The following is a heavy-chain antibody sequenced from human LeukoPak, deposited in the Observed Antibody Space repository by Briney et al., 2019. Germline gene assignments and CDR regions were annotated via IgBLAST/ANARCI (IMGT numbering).Heavy chain of an antibody. J-gene: IGHJ4*02. CDR2: ISAYNGNT. D-gene: IGHD6-13*01. Sequence: ASVKVSCTASGYTFTTYGISWVRQAPGQGLEWMGWISAYNGNTNYAQKLQGRVTMTTDTSTSTAYLELRSLRYDDTAVYYCARDREGGIAAAGHFDYWGQRPLVPLSS. V-gene: IGHV1-18*01. CDR3: ARDREGGIAAAGHFDY. CDR1: GYTFTTYG.